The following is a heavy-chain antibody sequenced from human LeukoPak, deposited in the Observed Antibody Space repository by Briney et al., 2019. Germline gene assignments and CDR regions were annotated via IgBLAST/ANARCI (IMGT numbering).Heavy chain of an antibody. D-gene: IGHD6-13*01. Sequence: SETLSLTCTVSGGSISSYYWSWIRQPAGKGLEWIGRIYTSGSTNYNPSLKSRVPMSVDTSKNQFSLKLSSVTAADTAVYYCARDLFFWYSSSWGWFDPWGQGTLVTVSS. CDR2: IYTSGST. V-gene: IGHV4-4*07. CDR3: ARDLFFWYSSSWGWFDP. J-gene: IGHJ5*02. CDR1: GGSISSYY.